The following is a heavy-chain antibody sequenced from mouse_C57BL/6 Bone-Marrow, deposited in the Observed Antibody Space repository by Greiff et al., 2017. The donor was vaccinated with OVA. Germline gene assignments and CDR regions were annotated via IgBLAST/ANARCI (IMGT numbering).Heavy chain of an antibody. J-gene: IGHJ3*01. D-gene: IGHD3-2*02. Sequence: VQLQQSGPELVKPGASVKISCKASGYAFSSSWMNWVKQRPGKGLEWIGRIYPGDGDTNYNGKFKGKATLTADKSSSTAYMQLSSLTSEDSAVYYCARETAQARLFAYWGQGTLVTVSA. V-gene: IGHV1-82*01. CDR2: IYPGDGDT. CDR3: ARETAQARLFAY. CDR1: GYAFSSSW.